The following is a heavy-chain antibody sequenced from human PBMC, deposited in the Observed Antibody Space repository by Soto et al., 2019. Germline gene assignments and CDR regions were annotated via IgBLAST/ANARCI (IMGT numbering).Heavy chain of an antibody. CDR1: GVSISGYY. V-gene: IGHV4-59*08. CDR3: ARLGGYYQAFDQ. D-gene: IGHD3-22*01. Sequence: SETLSLTSTVTGVSISGYYWGWSRQPPGKGLEWVGYFYYIGSTTYSPSLKSRVTFSLDTSKNQFSLKLNSVTAADTAVYYCARLGGYYQAFDQWGQGSPVTVSS. CDR2: FYYIGST. J-gene: IGHJ4*02.